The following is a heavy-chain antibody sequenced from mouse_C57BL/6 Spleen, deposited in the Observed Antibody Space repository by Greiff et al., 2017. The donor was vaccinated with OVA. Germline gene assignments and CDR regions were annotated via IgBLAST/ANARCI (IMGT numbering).Heavy chain of an antibody. CDR3: AYYYGSSYWYFDV. Sequence: QVQLQQSGPELVKPGASVKISCKASGYAFSSSWMNWVKQRPGKGLEWIGRIYPGDGDTNYNGKFKGKATLTADKSSSTADMQLSSLTAEDSAVYFCAYYYGSSYWYFDVWGTGTTVTVSS. CDR1: GYAFSSSW. CDR2: IYPGDGDT. V-gene: IGHV1-82*01. J-gene: IGHJ1*03. D-gene: IGHD1-1*01.